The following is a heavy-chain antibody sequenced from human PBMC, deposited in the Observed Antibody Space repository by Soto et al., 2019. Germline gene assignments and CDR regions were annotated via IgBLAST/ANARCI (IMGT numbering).Heavy chain of an antibody. CDR1: GYSFTSYW. CDR3: ARLPDYYGSGSYPRGAFDI. Sequence: GASLKISCKGSGYSFTSYWISWVLQMPGKGLEWMGSIDPSDSYTNYSPSFQGHVTISADKSISTAYLQWSSLKASDTAMYYCARLPDYYGSGSYPRGAFDIWGQGTMVTVSS. J-gene: IGHJ3*02. CDR2: IDPSDSYT. V-gene: IGHV5-10-1*01. D-gene: IGHD3-10*01.